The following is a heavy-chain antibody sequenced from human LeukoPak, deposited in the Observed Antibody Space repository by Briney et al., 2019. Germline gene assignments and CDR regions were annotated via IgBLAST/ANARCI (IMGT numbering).Heavy chain of an antibody. CDR3: ARDVWAAADTAYYFYYYMDV. D-gene: IGHD6-13*01. CDR1: GGSFSSYY. V-gene: IGHV4-4*07. J-gene: IGHJ6*03. CDR2: IFTSGST. Sequence: SETLSLTCTVSGGSFSSYYWTWIRQPAGKGLEWIGRIFTSGSTNYNPSLKSRVTMSVDTSKNQFSLNLNSVTAADTAVYYCARDVWAAADTAYYFYYYMDVWGKGTTVTISS.